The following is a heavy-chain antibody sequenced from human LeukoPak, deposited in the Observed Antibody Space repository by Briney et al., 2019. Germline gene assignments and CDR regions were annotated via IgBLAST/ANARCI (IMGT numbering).Heavy chain of an antibody. CDR3: ARRRDDSSGYAEAFDI. J-gene: IGHJ3*02. CDR1: GGSISSGGYY. Sequence: PSQTLSLTCTVSGGSISSGGYYWSWIRQHPGKGLEWIGYIYYSGSTNYNPSLKSRVTISVDTSKNQFSLKLSSVTAADTAVYYCARRRDDSSGYAEAFDIWGQGTMVTVSS. D-gene: IGHD3-22*01. CDR2: IYYSGST. V-gene: IGHV4-31*03.